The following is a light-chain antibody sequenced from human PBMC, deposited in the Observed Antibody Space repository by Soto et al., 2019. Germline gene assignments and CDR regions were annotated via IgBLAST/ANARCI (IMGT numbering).Light chain of an antibody. CDR1: SSDVGGYNY. CDR2: DVS. Sequence: QSALTQPASVSASPGQSTTVSCTGTSSDVGGYNYVSWYQQHPGKAPKLMIYDVSDRPSGVSNRFSGSKSGNTASLTISGLQAEDEADYYCSSYSSSSTLYVFGTGTKVTVL. J-gene: IGLJ1*01. V-gene: IGLV2-14*01. CDR3: SSYSSSSTLYV.